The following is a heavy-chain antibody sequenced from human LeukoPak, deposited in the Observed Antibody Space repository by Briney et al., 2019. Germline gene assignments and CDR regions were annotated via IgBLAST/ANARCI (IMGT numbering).Heavy chain of an antibody. CDR2: ISNKNGHT. D-gene: IGHD1-26*01. CDR1: GYTYANYG. V-gene: IGHV1-18*01. CDR3: ARDEGGSYNY. Sequence: ATVKVSCKTSGYTYANYGITWVRQAPGQGLEWMGWISNKNGHTNYAQKFQGRVTMTTDTSTSTAYMEVRSLRSDDTAVYYCARDEGGSYNYWGQGTLVTVSS. J-gene: IGHJ4*02.